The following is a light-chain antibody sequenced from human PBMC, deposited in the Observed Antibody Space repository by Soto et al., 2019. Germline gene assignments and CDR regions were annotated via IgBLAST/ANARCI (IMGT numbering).Light chain of an antibody. J-gene: IGLJ3*02. CDR2: YDT. CDR3: QLWDSSSFHWV. CDR1: DIGSES. V-gene: IGLV3-21*04. Sequence: SYELTQPPSVSVAPGKTARITCGGNDIGSESVQWYQQRPGQAPVLVIYYDTYRPSGIPERFSGSNSGHTATLTISRVEAGGEADYYCQLWDSSSFHWVFGGGTNVTVL.